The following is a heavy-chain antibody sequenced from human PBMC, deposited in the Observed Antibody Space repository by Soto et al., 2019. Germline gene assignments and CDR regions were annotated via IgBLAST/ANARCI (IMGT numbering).Heavy chain of an antibody. D-gene: IGHD2-21*02. CDR3: ARDLAYCGGDCYSNKAFDI. CDR2: IWYDGSNK. Sequence: GSLRLSCAASGVTFSSYGMHWVRQAPGKGLEWVAVIWYDGSNKYYADSVKGRFTISRDNSKNTLYLQMNSLRAEDTAVYYCARDLAYCGGDCYSNKAFDIWGQGTMVTVSS. CDR1: GVTFSSYG. J-gene: IGHJ3*02. V-gene: IGHV3-33*01.